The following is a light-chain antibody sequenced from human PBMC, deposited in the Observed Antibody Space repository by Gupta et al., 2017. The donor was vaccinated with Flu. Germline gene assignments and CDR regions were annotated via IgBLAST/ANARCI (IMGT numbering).Light chain of an antibody. V-gene: IGLV2-18*02. Sequence: QSALTQPPSVSGSPGQSVTISCTGTSSDVGTYNRVSWYQQSPGTAPKLMIYEVSRRPSGVPDRCSGSKSGNTASLTISGLQGEDEADYYCSSYTSSYTEVFGTGTKVTVL. J-gene: IGLJ1*01. CDR2: EVS. CDR1: SSDVGTYNR. CDR3: SSYTSSYTEV.